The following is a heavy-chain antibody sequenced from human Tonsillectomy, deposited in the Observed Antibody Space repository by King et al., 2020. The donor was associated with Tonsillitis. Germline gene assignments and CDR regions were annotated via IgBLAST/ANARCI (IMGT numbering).Heavy chain of an antibody. Sequence: QLQESGPGLVKPSQTLSLTCTVSGGSISSGTYFWSWIRQPAGKGLEWIGRIYASGSTDYNPSLKSRGTISVDPSKNQFSLKLSSVTAADTAVYYCAREGGNIAARGLDYWGKGALVTVPS. V-gene: IGHV4-61*02. CDR1: GGSISSGTYF. D-gene: IGHD6-6*01. CDR3: AREGGNIAARGLDY. CDR2: IYASGST. J-gene: IGHJ4*02.